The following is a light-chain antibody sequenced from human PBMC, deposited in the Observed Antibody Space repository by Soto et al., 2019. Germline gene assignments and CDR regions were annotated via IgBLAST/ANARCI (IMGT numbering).Light chain of an antibody. V-gene: IGKV3-15*01. CDR1: QSLNARY. Sequence: MTHSPSTLSLSPGERSTLSCRASQSLNARYLALYQVKPGQAPRLLFYGASTRATGIPARFSGSGSGTEFTLTISSLQSEDFAVYYCQQYNNWPQTFGQGTKVDIK. J-gene: IGKJ1*01. CDR2: GAS. CDR3: QQYNNWPQT.